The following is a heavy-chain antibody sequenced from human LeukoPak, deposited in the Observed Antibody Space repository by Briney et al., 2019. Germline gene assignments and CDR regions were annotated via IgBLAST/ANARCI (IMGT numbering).Heavy chain of an antibody. CDR1: GGSISSYY. J-gene: IGHJ4*02. CDR3: ARGEAMAPDYFDY. Sequence: NTSETLSLTCTVSGGSISSYYWSWIRQPPGKGLEWIGYIYYSGSTNYNPSLKSRVTISVDTSKNQFSLKLSSVTAADTAVYYCARGEAMAPDYFDYWGQGTLVTVSS. CDR2: IYYSGST. V-gene: IGHV4-59*12. D-gene: IGHD5-18*01.